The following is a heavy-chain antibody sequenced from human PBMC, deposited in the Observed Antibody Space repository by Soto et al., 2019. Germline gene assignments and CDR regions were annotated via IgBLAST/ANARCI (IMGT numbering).Heavy chain of an antibody. J-gene: IGHJ4*02. CDR3: AKLDGDYASDY. CDR2: MSGSSGST. V-gene: IGHV3-23*01. CDR1: GFTFSSYA. D-gene: IGHD4-17*01. Sequence: VQLLESGGGLVQPGGSLRLSCAASGFTFSSYAMRGVRQPPGRGLEWVSAMSGSSGSTYYADSVKGRCTSSRDNSKSTLYLQINSLRAEDTAVYYCAKLDGDYASDYWGQGTLVTVSS.